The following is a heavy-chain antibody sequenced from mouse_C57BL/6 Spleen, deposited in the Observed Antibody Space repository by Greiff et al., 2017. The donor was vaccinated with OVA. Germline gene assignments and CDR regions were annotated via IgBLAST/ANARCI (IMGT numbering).Heavy chain of an antibody. J-gene: IGHJ1*03. D-gene: IGHD2-2*01. Sequence: VQLQQSGAELVRPGASVTLSCKASGYTFTDYEMHWVKQTPVHGLEWIGAIDPETGGTAYNQKFKGKAILTADKSSSTAYMELRSLTSEDSAVYYCTRAIYYGYDWYFDVWGTGTTVTVSS. CDR3: TRAIYYGYDWYFDV. V-gene: IGHV1-15*01. CDR2: IDPETGGT. CDR1: GYTFTDYE.